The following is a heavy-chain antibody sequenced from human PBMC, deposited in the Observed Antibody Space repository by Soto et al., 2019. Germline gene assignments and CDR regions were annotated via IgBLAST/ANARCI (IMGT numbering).Heavy chain of an antibody. CDR2: IYYSGST. Sequence: SETLSLTCTVSGGSISSGDYYWSWIRQPPGKGLEWIGYIYYSGSTYYNPSLKSRVTISVDTSKNQFSLKLSSVTAADTAVYYCARGASLERVMIVVTPVFRSAAYNWFDPWGQGTLVTVSS. V-gene: IGHV4-30-4*01. J-gene: IGHJ5*02. D-gene: IGHD3-22*01. CDR3: ARGASLERVMIVVTPVFRSAAYNWFDP. CDR1: GGSISSGDYY.